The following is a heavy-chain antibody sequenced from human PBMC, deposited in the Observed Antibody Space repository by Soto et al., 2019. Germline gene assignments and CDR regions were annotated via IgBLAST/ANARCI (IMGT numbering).Heavy chain of an antibody. J-gene: IGHJ6*02. D-gene: IGHD5-18*01. CDR2: INHSGST. CDR3: ARVAAMDPYYYYGMDV. Sequence: PSETLSLTCSVYGGSFSGYYWSWIRQPPGKGLEWIGEINHSGSTNYNPSLKSRVTISVDTSKNQFSLKLSSVTAADTAVYYCARVAAMDPYYYYGMDVWGQGTTVTVYS. V-gene: IGHV4-34*01. CDR1: GGSFSGYY.